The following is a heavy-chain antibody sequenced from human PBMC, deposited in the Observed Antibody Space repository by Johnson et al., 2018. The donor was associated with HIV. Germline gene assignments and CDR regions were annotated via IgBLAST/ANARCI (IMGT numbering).Heavy chain of an antibody. CDR1: GFVFNNFA. CDR2: ISNDGTNT. CDR3: ARKDPADAFDI. V-gene: IGHV3-30*14. D-gene: IGHD2-15*01. J-gene: IGHJ3*02. Sequence: QVQLVESGGGLVKPGGSLRLSCAPSGFVFNNFALHWVRQAPGKGLEWVALISNDGTNTYYADSVKGRFTISSDNSKNTVYLQMGSLRAQDMAVYYCARKDPADAFDIWGQGTMVTVSS.